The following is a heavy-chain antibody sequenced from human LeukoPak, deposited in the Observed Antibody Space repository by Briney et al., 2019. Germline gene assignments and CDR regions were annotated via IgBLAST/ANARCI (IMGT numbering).Heavy chain of an antibody. CDR2: IKHDGREK. CDR3: GYTNNFYH. V-gene: IGHV3-7*01. J-gene: IGHJ4*02. Sequence: PGESLRLSCVASGLTFSGQWLNWVRQAPGQGLEWVANIKHDGREKYYVDSVKGRFTISREDGQNSLSLHMNTVRAEDTAVYYCGYTNNFYHWGQGALVVVSA. CDR1: GLTFSGQW. D-gene: IGHD3-16*02.